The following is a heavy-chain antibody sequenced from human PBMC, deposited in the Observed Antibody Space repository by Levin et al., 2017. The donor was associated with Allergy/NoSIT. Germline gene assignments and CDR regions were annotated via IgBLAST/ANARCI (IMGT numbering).Heavy chain of an antibody. V-gene: IGHV1-3*01. J-gene: IGHJ4*02. D-gene: IGHD3-16*01. CDR2: FNGDSGGNGYP. CDR3: ARGESPTSWIIDF. CDR1: GYNFRNYA. Sequence: RGESLKISCKAFGYNFRNYATHWVRQAPGQRLEWMGCFNGDSGGNGYPVFTQKFYGRVTFTRDTSANTAYMELSSLRSEDTAVYYCARGESPTSWIIDFWGQGTLVTVSS.